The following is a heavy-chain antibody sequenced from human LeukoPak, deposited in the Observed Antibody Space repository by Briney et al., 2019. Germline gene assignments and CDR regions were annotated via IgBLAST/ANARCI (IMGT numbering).Heavy chain of an antibody. CDR2: IIPIFGTA. J-gene: IGHJ4*02. CDR3: ARTRNGDFWSGYQTFDY. V-gene: IGHV1-69*05. D-gene: IGHD3-3*01. Sequence: SVKVSCKASGGTFSSYAISWVRQAPGQGLEWMGGIIPIFGTANYAQKFQGRVTITTDESTSTAYMELSSLRSEDTAVYYCARTRNGDFWSGYQTFDYWGQGTLVTVSS. CDR1: GGTFSSYA.